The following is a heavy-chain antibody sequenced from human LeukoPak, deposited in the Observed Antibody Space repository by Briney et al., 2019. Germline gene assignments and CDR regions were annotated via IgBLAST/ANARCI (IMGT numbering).Heavy chain of an antibody. CDR2: IGTAGDT. V-gene: IGHV3-13*01. CDR3: ARAELLWFGELLWVGAFDI. CDR1: GFTFSSYD. Sequence: GGSLRLSCAASGFTFSSYDMHWVRQATGKGLEWVSAIGTAGDTYYPGSVKGRFTISRENAKNSLYLQMNSLRAGDTAVYYCARAELLWFGELLWVGAFDIWGQGTMVTVSS. J-gene: IGHJ3*02. D-gene: IGHD3-10*01.